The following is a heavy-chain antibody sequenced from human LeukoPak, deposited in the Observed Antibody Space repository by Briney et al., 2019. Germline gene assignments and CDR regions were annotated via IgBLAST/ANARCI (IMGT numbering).Heavy chain of an antibody. CDR2: IKQVGCEK. J-gene: IGHJ4*02. Sequence: PGGALRLSCAVSGFTFNRYWMSWVRQAPGKGMEWVANIKQVGCEKYYVDSVKGRFTISRDNAKNSLYLQMTSLRGEDTAVYYCARDSVGATGGLIYFDYWGQGTLATDSS. CDR1: GFTFNRYW. CDR3: ARDSVGATGGLIYFDY. D-gene: IGHD1-26*01. V-gene: IGHV3-7*01.